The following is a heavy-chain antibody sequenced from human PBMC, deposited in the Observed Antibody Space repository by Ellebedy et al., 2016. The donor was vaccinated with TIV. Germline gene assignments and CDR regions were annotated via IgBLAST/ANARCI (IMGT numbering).Heavy chain of an antibody. CDR1: GGSFSDYS. J-gene: IGHJ6*03. V-gene: IGHV4-34*01. Sequence: SETLSLTXAVYGGSFSDYSWSWIRQSPTKGLEWIGEINHSGSSNYNPSLKSRVTISVDTSKNQFSLKLSSVTVADTAVYYCARVGRGGGYFVDVWGKGTTVTVSS. CDR3: ARVGRGGGYFVDV. D-gene: IGHD3-10*01. CDR2: INHSGSS.